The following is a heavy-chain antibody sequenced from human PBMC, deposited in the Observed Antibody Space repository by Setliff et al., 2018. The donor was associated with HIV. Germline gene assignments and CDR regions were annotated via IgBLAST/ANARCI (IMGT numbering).Heavy chain of an antibody. D-gene: IGHD3-22*01. J-gene: IGHJ4*02. Sequence: PGGSLRLSCAASGFTFSSYSMHWVRQAPGKGLEWVALISYDGSDKYYADSVKGRFTISRDIAKNSLYLQMNSLRVEDTAVYYCAREEPFWNGYYYTYYFDSWGQGTLVTVSS. V-gene: IGHV3-30*04. CDR3: AREEPFWNGYYYTYYFDS. CDR2: ISYDGSDK. CDR1: GFTFSSYS.